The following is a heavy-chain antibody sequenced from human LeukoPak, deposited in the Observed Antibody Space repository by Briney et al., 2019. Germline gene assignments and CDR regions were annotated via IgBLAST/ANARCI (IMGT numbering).Heavy chain of an antibody. Sequence: PGGSLRLSCAASDFTFSSYAMSWVRQAPGKGLEWVSAISGSGDNTYYADSVKGRFTISRDNSKNTLYLQMNSERAEDTVVYYCARDRHGFFDYWGQGTLVTVYS. CDR1: DFTFSSYA. CDR3: ARDRHGFFDY. CDR2: ISGSGDNT. V-gene: IGHV3-23*01. J-gene: IGHJ4*03.